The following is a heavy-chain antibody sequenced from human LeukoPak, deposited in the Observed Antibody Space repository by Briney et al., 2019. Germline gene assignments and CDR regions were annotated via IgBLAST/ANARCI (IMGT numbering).Heavy chain of an antibody. Sequence: GGSLRLSCVASGFTFSSYVMSWVRQAPGQGLEWVAVIWYDGNNKYYADSVQGRFTISRDNSKNTLYLHMNSLRAEDTAVYYCAKDLTSSTTVIDYWGQGTLVIVSS. J-gene: IGHJ4*02. CDR1: GFTFSSYV. V-gene: IGHV3-33*06. CDR3: AKDLTSSTTVIDY. CDR2: IWYDGNNK. D-gene: IGHD2-2*01.